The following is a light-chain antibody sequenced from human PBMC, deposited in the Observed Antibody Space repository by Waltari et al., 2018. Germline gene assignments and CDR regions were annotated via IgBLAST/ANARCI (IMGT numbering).Light chain of an antibody. V-gene: IGLV10-54*04. CDR2: RDN. Sequence: QAGLTQSPSVSRALRQTATLTCTGNSQDVGNEGALWLQQHQGHPPKLLSYRDNRRPSGISERFSASRSGNTASLTITELQPEDEADYYCSAWDHSLKTYIFGTGTKVTVL. CDR1: SQDVGNEG. J-gene: IGLJ1*01. CDR3: SAWDHSLKTYI.